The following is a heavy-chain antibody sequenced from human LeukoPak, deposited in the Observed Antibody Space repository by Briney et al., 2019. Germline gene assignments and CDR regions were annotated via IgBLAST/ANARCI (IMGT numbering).Heavy chain of an antibody. J-gene: IGHJ4*02. Sequence: SQTLSLTCTVSGGSISSGDYYWSWIRQPPGKGLEWIGYIYHSGNTYYTPSLKGRVTLSVDTSKNQFSLKLSSVTAADTAVYYCASYHGSGSQKRYYFDYWGQGTLVTVSS. CDR3: ASYHGSGSQKRYYFDY. D-gene: IGHD3-10*01. CDR1: GGSISSGDYY. CDR2: IYHSGNT. V-gene: IGHV4-30-4*01.